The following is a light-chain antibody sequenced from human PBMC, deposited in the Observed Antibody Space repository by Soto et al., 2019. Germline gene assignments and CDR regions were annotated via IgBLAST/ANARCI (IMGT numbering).Light chain of an antibody. CDR2: GAS. V-gene: IGKV3-20*01. J-gene: IGKJ1*01. CDR3: QQYGSSPPT. Sequence: EIVLTQSPGTLSLSPVERATLSCRASQSVSSSYLAWYQQKPGQAPRLLIYGASSRATGIPGRFSGSGSGTGFTLTISRLEPEDFAVYYCQQYGSSPPTFGQGTKVDIK. CDR1: QSVSSSY.